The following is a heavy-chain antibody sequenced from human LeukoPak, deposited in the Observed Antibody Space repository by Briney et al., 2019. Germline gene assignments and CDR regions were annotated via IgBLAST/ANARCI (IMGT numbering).Heavy chain of an antibody. CDR3: ARGAGELYWGALEF. V-gene: IGHV1-69*05. CDR1: GGSFRNYA. D-gene: IGHD7-27*01. Sequence: SVKVSCKASGGSFRNYAISWVRQAPGQGLEWMGGIIPLFGNADYAKKFQDGVTFTTDASMTTVYMELKSLRFEDTAIYYCARGAGELYWGALEFWGQGTPVTVSS. J-gene: IGHJ4*02. CDR2: IIPLFGNA.